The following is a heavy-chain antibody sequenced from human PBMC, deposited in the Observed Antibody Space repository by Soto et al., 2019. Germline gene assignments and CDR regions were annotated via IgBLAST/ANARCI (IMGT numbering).Heavy chain of an antibody. Sequence: QVQVVESGGGVVQPGRSLRLSCAASGLTFRTYARHWVRQAPGKGLEWVAVISHDGSNTDYGDSVKGRFTISRDNSKSTLSLQMNSLRPEDTGVYYCAKDAGSTEYFFASWGQGTLVSVSS. J-gene: IGHJ4*02. CDR1: GLTFRTYA. V-gene: IGHV3-30*18. CDR2: ISHDGSNT. CDR3: AKDAGSTEYFFAS.